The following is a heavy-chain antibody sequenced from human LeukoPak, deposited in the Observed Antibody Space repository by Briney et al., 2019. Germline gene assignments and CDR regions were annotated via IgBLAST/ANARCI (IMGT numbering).Heavy chain of an antibody. CDR2: IYYSGST. D-gene: IGHD6-13*01. Sequence: PSETLSLTCTVSGGSIRGYFWTWIRQPPGKGLEWIGYIYYSGSTNYNPSLKSRVTIAVDTSKNQFSLRLNSVTAADTAVYYCAMAYSSSWYSFDYWGQGTLVTVSS. CDR3: AMAYSSSWYSFDY. V-gene: IGHV4-59*01. CDR1: GGSIRGYF. J-gene: IGHJ4*02.